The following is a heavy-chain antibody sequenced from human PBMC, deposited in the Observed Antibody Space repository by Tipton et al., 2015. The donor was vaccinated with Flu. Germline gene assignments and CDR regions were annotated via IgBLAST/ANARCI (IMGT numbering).Heavy chain of an antibody. CDR1: GGSIRSHY. J-gene: IGHJ3*01. D-gene: IGHD2-2*01. Sequence: TLSLTCSVSGGSIRSHYWSWIRQPPGKGLEWIGYISHSGTTSYNPFLKCRLTLSLYTSGYQFSLGLSSVTAADTALYFCARQFCSSVTCYGDDAFDVWGQGTKVIVSS. CDR2: ISHSGTT. V-gene: IGHV4-59*11. CDR3: ARQFCSSVTCYGDDAFDV.